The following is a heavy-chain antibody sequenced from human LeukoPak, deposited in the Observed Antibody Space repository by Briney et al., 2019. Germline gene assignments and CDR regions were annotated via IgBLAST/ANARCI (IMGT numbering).Heavy chain of an antibody. CDR3: ARDGRDTAMVTPGY. CDR1: GFTFSSYA. CDR2: ISYDGSNK. D-gene: IGHD5-18*01. Sequence: PGRSLRLSCAASGFTFSSYAMHWVRQAPGKGLEWVAVISYDGSNKYYADSVKGRFTIPRDNSKNTLYLQMNSLRAEDTAVYYCARDGRDTAMVTPGYWGQGTLVTVSS. J-gene: IGHJ4*02. V-gene: IGHV3-30*04.